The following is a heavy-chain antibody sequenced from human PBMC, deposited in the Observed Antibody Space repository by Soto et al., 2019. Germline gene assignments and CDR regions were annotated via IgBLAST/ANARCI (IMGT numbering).Heavy chain of an antibody. D-gene: IGHD6-19*01. J-gene: IGHJ4*02. Sequence: SETLSLTCTVSGGSISSYYWSWIRQPPGKGLEWIGYIYYSGSTNYNPSLKSRVTISVDTSKNQFSLKLSSVTAADTAVYYCARASYSGGWFLTFDYWGQGTLVTVSS. V-gene: IGHV4-59*01. CDR1: GGSISSYY. CDR3: ARASYSGGWFLTFDY. CDR2: IYYSGST.